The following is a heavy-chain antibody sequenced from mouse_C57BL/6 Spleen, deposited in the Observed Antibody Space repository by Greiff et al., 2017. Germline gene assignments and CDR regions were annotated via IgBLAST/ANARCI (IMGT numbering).Heavy chain of an antibody. V-gene: IGHV1-69*01. CDR1: GYTFTSYW. CDR3: AIAMGSNYGYFDV. CDR2: IDPSDSYT. Sequence: QVQLQQPGAELVMPGASVKLSCKASGYTFTSYWMHWVKQRPGQGLEWIGEIDPSDSYTNYNQKFKGKSKLTVDKSSSPSYMQLSSRTYEDSAVYYCAIAMGSNYGYFDVWGTGTTVTVSS. J-gene: IGHJ1*03. D-gene: IGHD1-1*01.